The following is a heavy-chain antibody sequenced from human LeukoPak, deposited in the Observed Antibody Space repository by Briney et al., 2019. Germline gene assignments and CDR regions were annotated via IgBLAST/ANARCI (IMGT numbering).Heavy chain of an antibody. CDR1: GGSFSGYY. J-gene: IGHJ5*02. CDR3: ARVDTARLWFDP. V-gene: IGHV4-34*01. D-gene: IGHD5-18*01. Sequence: SETLSLTCAVYGGSFSGYYWSWIRQPPGKGLEWIGEINHSGSTNYNPSLKSRVTMSVDTSKNQFSLKLTSVTAADTAVYYCARVDTARLWFDPWGQGTLVTVSS. CDR2: INHSGST.